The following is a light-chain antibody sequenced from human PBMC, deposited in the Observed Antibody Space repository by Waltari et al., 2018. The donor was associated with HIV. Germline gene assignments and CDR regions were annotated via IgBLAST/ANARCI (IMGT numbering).Light chain of an antibody. CDR3: QVWDSTSDQVV. J-gene: IGLJ2*01. V-gene: IGLV3-21*04. Sequence: SYVLTQPPSVSVSPGKTARITCGGDSIGSKSVHWYQQKPGQAPVLVIYYNRDRPSGIPERLSGFTSGNSATLTISRVEAGDEADYYCQVWDSTSDQVVFGGGTKLTVL. CDR2: YNR. CDR1: SIGSKS.